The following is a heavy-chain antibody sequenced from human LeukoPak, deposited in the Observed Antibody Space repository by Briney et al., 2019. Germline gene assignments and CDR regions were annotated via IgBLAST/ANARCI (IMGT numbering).Heavy chain of an antibody. CDR2: ISSSSSYT. D-gene: IGHD5-12*01. J-gene: IGHJ1*01. V-gene: IGHV3-11*06. CDR1: GLTFSDYY. Sequence: GGSLRLSCAASGLTFSDYYMSWIRQAPGKGLEWVSYISSSSSYTNYADSVKGRFTISRDNAKNSLYLQMNSLRAEDTAVYYCASHIVATTEEYFQHWGQGTLVTVSS. CDR3: ASHIVATTEEYFQH.